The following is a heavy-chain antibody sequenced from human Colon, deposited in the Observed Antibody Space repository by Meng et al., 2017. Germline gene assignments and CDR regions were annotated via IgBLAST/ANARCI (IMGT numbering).Heavy chain of an antibody. CDR3: AKDKANYYPNWFHP. CDR2: IDGSGDRT. J-gene: IGHJ5*02. V-gene: IGHV3-23*01. Sequence: EVQLLESGGGLVQPGGSLRLSCAASGFTFNNFAMNWVRQASGQGLVWVSAIDGSGDRTYYADSVKGRFTISRDNSKNTVYLEMKRLGADDTAIYYCAKDKANYYPNWFHPWGQGTLVTVSS. D-gene: IGHD3-22*01. CDR1: GFTFNNFA.